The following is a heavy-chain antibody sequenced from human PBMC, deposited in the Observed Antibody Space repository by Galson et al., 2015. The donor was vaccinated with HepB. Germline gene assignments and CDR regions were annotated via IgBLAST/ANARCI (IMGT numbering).Heavy chain of an antibody. Sequence: SLRLSCAASGFTFDDYVMHWVRQAPGKGLEWVSGISWNSGSIGYADSVKGRFTISRDNAKNSLYLQMNSLRAEDTALYYCAKAFHPGRLRFHGGGYYYYGMDVWGQGTAVTVFS. CDR2: ISWNSGSI. D-gene: IGHD5-12*01. CDR1: GFTFDDYV. CDR3: AKAFHPGRLRFHGGGYYYYGMDV. V-gene: IGHV3-9*01. J-gene: IGHJ6*02.